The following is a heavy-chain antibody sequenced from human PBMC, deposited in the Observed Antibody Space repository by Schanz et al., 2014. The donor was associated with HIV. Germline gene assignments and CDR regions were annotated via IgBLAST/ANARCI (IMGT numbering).Heavy chain of an antibody. CDR3: ARDSPVAAGTLDY. CDR2: IGSGGGYK. Sequence: EVQLVESGGGLVKPGGSLRLSCAASGFTFSDYSMHWVRQAPGKGLEWVSSIGSGGGYKYYADSVNGRFTISRDNAKNSLHLQMSRLGAEDTAVYYCARDSPVAAGTLDYWGQGTLVTVSS. V-gene: IGHV3-21*02. CDR1: GFTFSDYS. J-gene: IGHJ4*02. D-gene: IGHD6-13*01.